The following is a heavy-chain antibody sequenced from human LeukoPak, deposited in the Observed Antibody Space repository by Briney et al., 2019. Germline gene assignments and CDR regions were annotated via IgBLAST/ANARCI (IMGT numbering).Heavy chain of an antibody. CDR1: GGSISSGDYY. V-gene: IGHV4-30-4*01. Sequence: PSETLSLTCTVSGGSISSGDYYWSWIRQPPGKGLEWIGYIYYSGSTYYNPSLKSRVTISVDTSKNQFSLKLSSVTAADTAVYYCARDYYYYGSEAAAEFDYWGQGTLVTVSS. CDR3: ARDYYYYGSEAAAEFDY. D-gene: IGHD3-10*01. CDR2: IYYSGST. J-gene: IGHJ4*02.